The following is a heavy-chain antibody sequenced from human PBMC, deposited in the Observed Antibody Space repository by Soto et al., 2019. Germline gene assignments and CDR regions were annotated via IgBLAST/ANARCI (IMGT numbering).Heavy chain of an antibody. V-gene: IGHV3-30-3*01. CDR2: ISYDGSNK. Sequence: GSLRLSCAASGFTFSSYAMHWVRQAPGKGLEWVAVISYDGSNKYYADSVKGRFTISRDNSKNTLYLQMNSLRAEDTAVYYCASSPDDSSGYYLDYWGQGTLVTVSS. J-gene: IGHJ4*02. CDR3: ASSPDDSSGYYLDY. D-gene: IGHD3-22*01. CDR1: GFTFSSYA.